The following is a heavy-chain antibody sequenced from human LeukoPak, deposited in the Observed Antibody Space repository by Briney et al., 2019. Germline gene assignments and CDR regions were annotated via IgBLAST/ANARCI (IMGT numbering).Heavy chain of an antibody. CDR2: IYPGDSDT. CDR1: GYTFSSYW. D-gene: IGHD3-10*01. V-gene: IGHV5-51*01. J-gene: IGHJ6*03. Sequence: GESLKISCKSSGYTFSSYWIGWVRQMPGKGLEWMGIIYPGDSDTRYSPSFQGQVTISADKSITAAYLQWSSLKASDTAIYYCARGGVRDTFYYMDVWGKGTTVTVSS. CDR3: ARGGVRDTFYYMDV.